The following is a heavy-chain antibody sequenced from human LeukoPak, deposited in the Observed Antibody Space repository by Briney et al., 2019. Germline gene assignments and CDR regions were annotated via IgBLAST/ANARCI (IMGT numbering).Heavy chain of an antibody. CDR2: ISSSSSYI. J-gene: IGHJ4*02. V-gene: IGHV3-11*06. CDR3: AKGGLRSSGWYYY. D-gene: IGHD6-19*01. Sequence: GGSLRPSCAASGFTFSDYYMSWIRQAPGKGLEWVSSISSSSSYIYYADSVKGRFTISRDNAKNSLYLQMNSLRAEDTAVYYCAKGGLRSSGWYYYWGQGTLVTVSS. CDR1: GFTFSDYY.